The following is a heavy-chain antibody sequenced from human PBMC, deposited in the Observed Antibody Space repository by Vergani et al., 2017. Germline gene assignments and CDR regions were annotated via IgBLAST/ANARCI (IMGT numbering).Heavy chain of an antibody. Sequence: QVQLQQWGAGLLKPSETLSLTCAVYGGSFSGYYWSWIRQPPGKGLEWIGYIYYSGSTNYNPSLKSRVTISVDTSKNQFSLKLSSGTAADTAVYYCATRPGKRFRYLGTWGQGTLVTVSS. CDR1: GGSFSGYY. V-gene: IGHV4-34*01. J-gene: IGHJ5*02. D-gene: IGHD3-10*01. CDR3: ATRPGKRFRYLGT. CDR2: IYYSGST.